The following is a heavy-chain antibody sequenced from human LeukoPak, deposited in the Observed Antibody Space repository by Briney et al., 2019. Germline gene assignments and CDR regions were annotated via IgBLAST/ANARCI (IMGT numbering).Heavy chain of an antibody. CDR2: ISGSGEST. D-gene: IGHD3-22*01. CDR3: AKVVVVTPEGEIDY. Sequence: GGSLRLSCAASGFTFSSYAMSWVRQAPGKGLEWVSGISGSGESTYYADSVKGRFTISRDNSKNTLYLQMNSLRAEDTAVYYCAKVVVVTPEGEIDYWGQGTLVTVSS. J-gene: IGHJ4*02. V-gene: IGHV3-23*01. CDR1: GFTFSSYA.